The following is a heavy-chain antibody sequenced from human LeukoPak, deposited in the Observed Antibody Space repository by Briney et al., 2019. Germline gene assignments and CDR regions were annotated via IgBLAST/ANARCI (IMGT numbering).Heavy chain of an antibody. V-gene: IGHV3-7*01. CDR1: GFTFSGYR. D-gene: IGHD2/OR15-2a*01. CDR3: ARGPIWTDAFDI. Sequence: PGGSLRLSCEASGFTFSGYRMTWVRQAPGKGLEWVANVKEDGGEQHYVDSVKGRFTISRDNAKNSVYLQMNSLRVEDTAVYYCARGPIWTDAFDIWAKGQWSPSLQ. CDR2: VKEDGGEQ. J-gene: IGHJ3*02.